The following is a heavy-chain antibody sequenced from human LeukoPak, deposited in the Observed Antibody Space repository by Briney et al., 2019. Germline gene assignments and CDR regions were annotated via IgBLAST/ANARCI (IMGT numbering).Heavy chain of an antibody. V-gene: IGHV4-59*01. Sequence: PSETLSLTCTVSGGSISSYYWSWIPQPPGKGLECIGYINYSGTIKYNPSLESRLTISVDTSKNQLSLKLNSVTAADTAKYYCAGASGWLRMDAWGQGTLVPVPS. J-gene: IGHJ5*02. D-gene: IGHD6-19*01. CDR3: AGASGWLRMDA. CDR1: GGSISSYY. CDR2: INYSGTI.